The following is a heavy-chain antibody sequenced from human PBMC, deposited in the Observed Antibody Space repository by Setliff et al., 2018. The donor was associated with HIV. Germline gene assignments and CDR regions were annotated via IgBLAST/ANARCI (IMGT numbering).Heavy chain of an antibody. V-gene: IGHV4-4*08. Sequence: SETLSLTCSVSGGSFSGYYWSWIRQPPGTGLEWLGCIYSGGSTKYNPSLNSRVTISVDTSKYQFSLKLSSVTAADTAVYYCARAYCSGGNCYSTLEGNYYFDLWGRGTLVTVSS. CDR3: ARAYCSGGNCYSTLEGNYYFDL. D-gene: IGHD2-15*01. J-gene: IGHJ2*01. CDR1: GGSFSGYY. CDR2: IYSGGST.